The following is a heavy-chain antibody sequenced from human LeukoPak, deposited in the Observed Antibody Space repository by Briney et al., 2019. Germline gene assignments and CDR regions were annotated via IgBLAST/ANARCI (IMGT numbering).Heavy chain of an antibody. Sequence: TGGSLRLSCAASGFTFSSYAMHWVRQAPGKGLEWVAVISYDGSNKYYADSVKGRFTISRDNSKNTLYLQMNSLRAEDTAVYYCARQRAERQLFFDYWGQGTLVTVSS. J-gene: IGHJ4*02. V-gene: IGHV3-30-3*01. CDR2: ISYDGSNK. D-gene: IGHD6-13*01. CDR1: GFTFSSYA. CDR3: ARQRAERQLFFDY.